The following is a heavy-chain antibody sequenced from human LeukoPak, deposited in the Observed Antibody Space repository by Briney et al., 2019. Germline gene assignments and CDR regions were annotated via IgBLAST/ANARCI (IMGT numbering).Heavy chain of an antibody. CDR2: IYYSGTT. D-gene: IGHD3-22*01. Sequence: PSETLSLTCTVSGGSISSTTYYWAWLRQPPGKGLEWFGSIYYSGTTYYNPSLKSRVLISVDTSTNQFSLKLSSVTAADTAAYYCARENSCYYDNSGYFDYWGQGTLVTVSS. CDR1: GGSISSTTYY. CDR3: ARENSCYYDNSGYFDY. V-gene: IGHV4-39*07. J-gene: IGHJ4*02.